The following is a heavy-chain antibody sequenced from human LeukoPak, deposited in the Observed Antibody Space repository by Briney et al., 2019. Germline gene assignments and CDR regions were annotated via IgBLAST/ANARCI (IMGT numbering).Heavy chain of an antibody. CDR1: GGTFSSYA. V-gene: IGHV1-69*05. J-gene: IGHJ4*02. CDR3: ARDESIAAAGPGFDY. D-gene: IGHD6-13*01. Sequence: SVKVSCKASGGTFSSYAISWVRQAPGQGLEWMGRIIPIFGTANYAQKFQGRVTITTDESTSTAYIELSSLRSEDTAVYYCARDESIAAAGPGFDYWGQGTLVTVSS. CDR2: IIPIFGTA.